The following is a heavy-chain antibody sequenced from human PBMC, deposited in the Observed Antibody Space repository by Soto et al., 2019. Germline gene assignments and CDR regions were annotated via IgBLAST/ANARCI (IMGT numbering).Heavy chain of an antibody. Sequence: GGSLRLSCAASGFTFSSYAMSWVRQAPGKGLEWVSAISGSGGSTYYADSVKGRFTISRDNSKNTLYLQMNSLRAEDTAVYYCAKDSGYYYGSGRFGWFDPWGQGTLVTVSS. CDR3: AKDSGYYYGSGRFGWFDP. V-gene: IGHV3-23*01. J-gene: IGHJ5*02. CDR1: GFTFSSYA. D-gene: IGHD3-10*01. CDR2: ISGSGGST.